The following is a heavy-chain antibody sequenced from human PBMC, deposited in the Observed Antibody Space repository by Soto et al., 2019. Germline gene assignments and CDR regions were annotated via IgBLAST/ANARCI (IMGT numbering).Heavy chain of an antibody. CDR3: ARGSNQLDGDYGFF. D-gene: IGHD4-17*01. CDR1: GLTFSSYG. J-gene: IGHJ4*02. V-gene: IGHV3-33*01. Sequence: QVQLVESGGDVVQPGRSLRLSCAASGLTFSSYGMHWVRQAPGKGLEWVAGIWYDGTRTSYQDSKGRFTISRHNSQNKQYLYLSRLGAQYTVVYYCARGSNQLDGDYGFFWGQGSLVTVSS. CDR2: IWYDGTRT.